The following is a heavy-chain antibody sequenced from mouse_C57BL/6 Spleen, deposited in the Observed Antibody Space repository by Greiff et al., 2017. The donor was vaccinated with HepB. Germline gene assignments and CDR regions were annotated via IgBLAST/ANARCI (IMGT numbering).Heavy chain of an antibody. J-gene: IGHJ2*01. CDR3: ASDYGGI. V-gene: IGHV3-6*01. CDR1: GYSITSGYY. D-gene: IGHD1-1*01. Sequence: VQLKESGPGLVKPSQSLSLTCSVPGYSITSGYYWNWIRQFPGNKLEWMGYISYDGSNNYNPSLKNRISITRDTSKNQFFLKLNSVTTEDTATYYCASDYGGIWGQGTTLTVSS. CDR2: ISYDGSN.